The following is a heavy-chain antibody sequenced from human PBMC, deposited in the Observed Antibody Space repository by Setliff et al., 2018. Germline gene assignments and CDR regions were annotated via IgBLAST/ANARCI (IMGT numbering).Heavy chain of an antibody. J-gene: IGHJ3*02. CDR3: AKDQGGSGYLYDAFDI. Sequence: LRLSCAASGFTFSSYGMHWVRQAPGKGLEWVAVIWYDGSNIYYADSVKGRFTISRDNSRSTLYLQMSSLRAEDTAVYYCAKDQGGSGYLYDAFDIWGQGTMVTVSS. D-gene: IGHD3-22*01. V-gene: IGHV3-33*06. CDR1: GFTFSSYG. CDR2: IWYDGSNI.